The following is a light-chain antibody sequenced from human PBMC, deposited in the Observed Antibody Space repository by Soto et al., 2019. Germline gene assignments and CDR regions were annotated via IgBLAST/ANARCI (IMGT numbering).Light chain of an antibody. CDR1: QSVSSN. V-gene: IGKV3-15*01. CDR3: QHYNNWPFT. Sequence: EIVMTQSPATLSVSPGERATLSCRAGQSVSSNLAWYQQKPGQAPTLLIYGASARATGIPVRFSGSRSGTEFTLTISSLQSEDFAVYYCQHYNNWPFTFGQVTKLEIK. CDR2: GAS. J-gene: IGKJ2*01.